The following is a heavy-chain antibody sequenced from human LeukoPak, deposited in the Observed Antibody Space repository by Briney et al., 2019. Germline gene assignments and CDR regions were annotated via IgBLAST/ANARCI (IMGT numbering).Heavy chain of an antibody. V-gene: IGHV1-69*04. D-gene: IGHD1-26*01. CDR3: ARDRVGAFFDY. J-gene: IGHJ4*02. Sequence: SVKVSCKASGGTFSSYAISWVRQAPGQGLEWMGTINPNPHEDITTYAQKFQDRVTMTKDPAMSTVCMELSSLTSEDTAVYYCARDRVGAFFDYWGQGTLVTVSS. CDR1: GGTFSSYA. CDR2: INPNPHEDIT.